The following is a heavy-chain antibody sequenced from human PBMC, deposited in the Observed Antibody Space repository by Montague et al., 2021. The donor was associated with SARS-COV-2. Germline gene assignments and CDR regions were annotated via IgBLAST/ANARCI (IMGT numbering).Heavy chain of an antibody. CDR2: TYLSGFT. CDR3: ARGGLGNRGFDY. D-gene: IGHD3/OR15-3a*01. Sequence: SETLSLTCVVSDVSLCSSTWWSWVRQSPGKGLEWVGETYLSGFTQYNPSVKSRVTISLDDSRSQFSLRLTSVTAADTAVYFCARGGLGNRGFDYWGQGALVTVSS. V-gene: IGHV4-4*02. CDR1: DVSLCSSTW. J-gene: IGHJ4*02.